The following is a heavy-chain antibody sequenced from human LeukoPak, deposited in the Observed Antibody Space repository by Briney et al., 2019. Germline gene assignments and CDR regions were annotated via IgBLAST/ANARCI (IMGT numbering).Heavy chain of an antibody. D-gene: IGHD6-13*01. J-gene: IGHJ5*02. V-gene: IGHV3-21*01. Sequence: GGALRLSCAASGFTFSSYSMNWVRQAPGKGLEWVSSISSSSSYIYYAHSVKGRFTISRDNAKNSLYLQMNSLRAEDTAVYYCARGPYSSSWYDRFDPWGQGTLVTVSS. CDR1: GFTFSSYS. CDR3: ARGPYSSSWYDRFDP. CDR2: ISSSSSYI.